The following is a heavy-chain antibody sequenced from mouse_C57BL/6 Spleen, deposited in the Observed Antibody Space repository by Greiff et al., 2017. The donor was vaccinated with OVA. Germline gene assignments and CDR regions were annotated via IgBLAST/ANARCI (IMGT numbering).Heavy chain of an antibody. D-gene: IGHD2-5*01. CDR1: GYSITSGYY. V-gene: IGHV3-6*01. Sequence: DVQLQESGPGLVKPSQSLSLTCSVTGYSITSGYYWNWIRQFPGNKLEWMGYISYDGSNNYNPSLKNRISITRDTSKNQFFLKLNSVTTEDTATYYCARDGGYSNYCDYWGQGTTLTVSS. CDR2: ISYDGSN. J-gene: IGHJ2*01. CDR3: ARDGGYSNYCDY.